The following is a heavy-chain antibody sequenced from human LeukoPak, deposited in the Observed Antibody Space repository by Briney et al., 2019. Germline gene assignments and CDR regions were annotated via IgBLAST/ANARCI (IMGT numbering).Heavy chain of an antibody. CDR1: GFTFDDYA. Sequence: GGSLRLSCAASGFTFDDYAMHWVRHAPGKGLEWVSGISWNSGSIGYADSVEGRFTISRDHAKNSLYLQMNTLRAEDTAVYYCAKAPSRLAYLMDVWGQGTTVTGSS. J-gene: IGHJ6*02. V-gene: IGHV3-9*01. CDR3: AKAPSRLAYLMDV. CDR2: ISWNSGSI. D-gene: IGHD2-21*01.